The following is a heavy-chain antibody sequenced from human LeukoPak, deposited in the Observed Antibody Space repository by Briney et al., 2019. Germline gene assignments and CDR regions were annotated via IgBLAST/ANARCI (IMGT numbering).Heavy chain of an antibody. CDR3: ARHPACSGGSCRPNFPFDY. D-gene: IGHD2-15*01. CDR1: GVSISSSSYY. V-gene: IGHV4-39*01. CDR2: IYYSGST. J-gene: IGHJ4*02. Sequence: SETLSLTCTVSGVSISSSSYYWGWIRQPPGKGLEWMGSIYYSGSTHYNPSLKSRVTIYVDTSKNQFSLKLSSVTAADTAVYSCARHPACSGGSCRPNFPFDYSGQGTLVTVSS.